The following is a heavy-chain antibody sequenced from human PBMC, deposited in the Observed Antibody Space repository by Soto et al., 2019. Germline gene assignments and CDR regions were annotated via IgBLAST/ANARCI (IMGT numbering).Heavy chain of an antibody. CDR1: GYTFTNYG. Sequence: QVQLVQSGAEVKKPGASVKVSCKASGYTFTNYGISWVRQAPGQGLEWMGWISAYNGNTNYAQKLQDRVTMTTHTSTSTAYMELSSLRSDDTAVYYCAREQGIAVAGPAHYWGQGTLVTVSS. CDR2: ISAYNGNT. CDR3: AREQGIAVAGPAHY. J-gene: IGHJ4*02. V-gene: IGHV1-18*01. D-gene: IGHD6-19*01.